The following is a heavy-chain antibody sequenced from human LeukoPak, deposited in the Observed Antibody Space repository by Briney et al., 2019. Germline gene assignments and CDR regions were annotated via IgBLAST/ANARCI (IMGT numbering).Heavy chain of an antibody. V-gene: IGHV3-7*01. CDR3: GRHRSGSGTYFIDY. Sequence: PGGSLRLSCVVSGFTFSSYSMIWVRQAPGKGLQWVANMKKDGSETKYVESVKGRFTISRDNAKNSLYLQMNSLRAEDTAVYYCGRHRSGSGTYFIDYWGQGTLDSVSS. J-gene: IGHJ4*02. CDR1: GFTFSSYS. CDR2: MKKDGSET. D-gene: IGHD3-10*01.